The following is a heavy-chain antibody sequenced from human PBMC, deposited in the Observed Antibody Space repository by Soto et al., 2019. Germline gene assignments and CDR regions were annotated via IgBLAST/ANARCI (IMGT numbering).Heavy chain of an antibody. Sequence: SVKVSCKASGGKFSSHGISWVRQAPGQGLEFMGGIMPLFGTTNYAQKFRGRVTITADEPTSTVYMELRSLRSEDTAAYYCARVCGRGWYNWFDPWGQGTPVTVSS. CDR3: ARVCGRGWYNWFDP. V-gene: IGHV1-69*13. D-gene: IGHD6-19*01. CDR2: IMPLFGTT. J-gene: IGHJ5*02. CDR1: GGKFSSHG.